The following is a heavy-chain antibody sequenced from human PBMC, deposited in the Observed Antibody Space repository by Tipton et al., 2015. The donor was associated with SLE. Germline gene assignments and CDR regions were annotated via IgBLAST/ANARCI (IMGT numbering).Heavy chain of an antibody. Sequence: SLRLSCAASGFTVSNYYMTWVRQAPGKGLEWVSVVYNDGSTYYTDSVKGRFTISRDNSKNRVYLQMNSLRAEDTAVYNCARDWGYGGNHPRTFWGQGTLVTVSS. CDR1: GFTVSNYY. CDR2: VYNDGST. V-gene: IGHV3-66*01. J-gene: IGHJ4*02. D-gene: IGHD4-23*01. CDR3: ARDWGYGGNHPRTF.